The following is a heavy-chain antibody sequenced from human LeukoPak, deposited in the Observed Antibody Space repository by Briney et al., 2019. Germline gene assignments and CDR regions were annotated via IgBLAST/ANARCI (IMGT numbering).Heavy chain of an antibody. V-gene: IGHV4-39*07. CDR3: ARDPSDYVWGSYRYGYYYYYMDV. CDR2: IYYSGCT. Sequence: SETLSLTCTVSGGSISSSSYYWGWIRQPPGTGLEWIGNIYYSGCTYYNPSLKSLVTISVDTSKNQFSLKLSSATAADTAVYYCARDPSDYVWGSYRYGYYYYYMDVWGKETTVTVSS. J-gene: IGHJ6*03. CDR1: GGSISSSSYY. D-gene: IGHD3-16*02.